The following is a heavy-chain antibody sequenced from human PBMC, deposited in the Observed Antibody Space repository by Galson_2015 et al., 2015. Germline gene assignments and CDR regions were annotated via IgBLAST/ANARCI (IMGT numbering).Heavy chain of an antibody. CDR3: ARDLIMVRGVMPPNWFDP. J-gene: IGHJ5*02. V-gene: IGHV1-69*13. D-gene: IGHD3-10*01. CDR1: GYTFSSYA. Sequence: SVKVSCKASGYTFSSYAISWVRQAPGQGLEWMGGIIPIFGTANYAQKFQGRVTITADESTSTAYMELSSLRSEDTAVYYCARDLIMVRGVMPPNWFDPWGQGTLVTVSS. CDR2: IIPIFGTA.